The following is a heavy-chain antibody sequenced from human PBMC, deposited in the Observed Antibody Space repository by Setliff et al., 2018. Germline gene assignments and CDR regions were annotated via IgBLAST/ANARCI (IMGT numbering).Heavy chain of an antibody. Sequence: ASVKVSCKASGGTFSSYAISWVRQAPGQGLEWMGGIIPILGIASYAQKFQGRVTMTRDTSTSTVYMDMSSLRSEDTAVYYCARDVFPYHYEGAFDIWGQGTMVTVSS. CDR2: IIPILGIA. J-gene: IGHJ3*02. CDR1: GGTFSSYA. D-gene: IGHD3-22*01. CDR3: ARDVFPYHYEGAFDI. V-gene: IGHV1-69*10.